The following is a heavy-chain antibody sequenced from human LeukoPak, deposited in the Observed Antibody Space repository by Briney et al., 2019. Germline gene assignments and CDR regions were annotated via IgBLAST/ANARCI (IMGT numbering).Heavy chain of an antibody. CDR1: GDSISSGRYY. D-gene: IGHD2-2*01. Sequence: PSETLSLTCTVSGDSISSGRYYWSWIRQPAGKGLEWIGRIYTSGSTNYNPSLKSRVTISVDTSKNQFSLKLSSVTAADTAVYYCASSYDCSSTSCFASRPSSWFDPWGQGTLVTVSS. J-gene: IGHJ5*02. CDR3: ASSYDCSSTSCFASRPSSWFDP. V-gene: IGHV4-61*02. CDR2: IYTSGST.